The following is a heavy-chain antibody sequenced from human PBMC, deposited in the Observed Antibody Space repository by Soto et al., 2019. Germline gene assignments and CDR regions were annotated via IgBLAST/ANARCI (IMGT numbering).Heavy chain of an antibody. CDR1: QLTFRNYW. V-gene: IGHV3-33*08. Sequence: GGSLRLSCAASQLTFRNYWINWVRQAPGKGLEWVAVIWYDGSNKYYRDSVKGRFTISRDNSKNTLYLQMNSLRAEDTAVYYCARDLRGLWFGELPHYYYYGMDVWGQGTTVTVSS. J-gene: IGHJ6*02. CDR3: ARDLRGLWFGELPHYYYYGMDV. D-gene: IGHD3-10*01. CDR2: IWYDGSNK.